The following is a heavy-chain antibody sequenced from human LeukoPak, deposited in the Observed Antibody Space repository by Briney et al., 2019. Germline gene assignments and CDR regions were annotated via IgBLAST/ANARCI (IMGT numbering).Heavy chain of an antibody. Sequence: GGSLRLSCAGSGFTFGNSWMNWCRQAPGKGLEWVAHIKQDGSDTYVDSVKGRFTISRDIAKTSLFLHMNSLTTEDSAVYYCAREHSSHFTWGQGTLVTVSS. D-gene: IGHD3-3*02. CDR3: AREHSSHFT. CDR2: IKQDGSDT. V-gene: IGHV3-7*01. CDR1: GFTFGNSW. J-gene: IGHJ4*02.